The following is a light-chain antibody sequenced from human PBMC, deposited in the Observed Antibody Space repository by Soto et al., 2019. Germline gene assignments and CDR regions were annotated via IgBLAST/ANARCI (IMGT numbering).Light chain of an antibody. CDR3: QQYGDRTSPRYS. CDR1: QSISSIY. V-gene: IGKV3-20*01. CDR2: ATS. J-gene: IGKJ2*03. Sequence: EVVLTQSPGTLSLSPGERVTLSCRASQSISSIYLAWYQQKPGQAPRLLIYATSSRATGIPDRFSGSGSGTDFILTISRMGHEDFAVYYCQQYGDRTSPRYSFGQGTRM.